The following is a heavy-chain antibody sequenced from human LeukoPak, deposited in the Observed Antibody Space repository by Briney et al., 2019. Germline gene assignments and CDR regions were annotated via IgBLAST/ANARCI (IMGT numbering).Heavy chain of an antibody. CDR3: ARDGGIIRFGGQDV. Sequence: GRSLRLSCAASGFTFSSYWMSWVRQAPGKGLEWVANMNRDGSEKNYVDSIKGRFTISRDNAANSLYLQMNSLRVEDTAVYYCARDGGIIRFGGQDVWGQGTTVIVS. CDR1: GFTFSSYW. J-gene: IGHJ6*02. D-gene: IGHD3-16*01. V-gene: IGHV3-7*01. CDR2: MNRDGSEK.